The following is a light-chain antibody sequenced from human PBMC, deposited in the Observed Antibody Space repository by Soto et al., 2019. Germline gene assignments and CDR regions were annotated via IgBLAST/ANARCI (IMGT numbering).Light chain of an antibody. CDR1: NTDVGGYNY. Sequence: QSALTQPASVSGSPGQSITVSCTGTNTDVGGYNYVSWYQHRPGKAPRLMIYEVRNRLSGVSNRFSGSKSGNTASLTISGPRSGDEAVYNRTSYTPTGALVFGSGTKLPVL. V-gene: IGLV2-14*01. CDR3: TSYTPTGALV. CDR2: EVR. J-gene: IGLJ6*01.